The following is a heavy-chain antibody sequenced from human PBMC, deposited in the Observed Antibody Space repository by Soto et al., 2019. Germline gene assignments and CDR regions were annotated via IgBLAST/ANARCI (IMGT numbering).Heavy chain of an antibody. J-gene: IGHJ4*02. CDR3: VRHRVGSYYYFDY. V-gene: IGHV5-10-1*01. Sequence: GESLKISCKGTGYTFTDYWISWVRQMPGKGLEWMGRIDPSDSYTSNSPSFQGHVSISADKSINTAYMQWSSLKASDTAMYYCVRHRVGSYYYFDYWGQGTLVTVYS. CDR1: GYTFTDYW. D-gene: IGHD1-26*01. CDR2: IDPSDSYT.